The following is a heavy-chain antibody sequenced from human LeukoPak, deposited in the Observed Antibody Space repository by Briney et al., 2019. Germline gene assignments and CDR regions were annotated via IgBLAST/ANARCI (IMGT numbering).Heavy chain of an antibody. D-gene: IGHD6-19*01. CDR3: AKGRVAGNGWTFNDY. V-gene: IGHV3-23*01. Sequence: GGSLRLSCAASGFTFNSYGMSWVRQAPGKGLEWVSSFSGSGAGAYYADSVKGRVTVSRDNSKNTLYLQMNSLRGEDTAVYYCAKGRVAGNGWTFNDYWGQGTLVTVSS. CDR1: GFTFNSYG. J-gene: IGHJ4*02. CDR2: FSGSGAGA.